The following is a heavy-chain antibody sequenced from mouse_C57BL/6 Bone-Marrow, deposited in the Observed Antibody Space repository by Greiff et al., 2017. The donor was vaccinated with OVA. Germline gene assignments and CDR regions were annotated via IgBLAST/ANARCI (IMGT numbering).Heavy chain of an antibody. CDR3: TRVGEKDYAMDY. V-gene: IGHV6-6*01. Sequence: EVMLVESGGGLVQPGGSMKLSCAASGFTFSDAWMDWVRQSPEKGLEWVAEIRNKANNHATYYAESVKGRFTISRDDSKSSVYLQMNSLRAEDTGIYYCTRVGEKDYAMDYWGQGTSVTVSS. CDR2: IRNKANNHAT. CDR1: GFTFSDAW. J-gene: IGHJ4*01.